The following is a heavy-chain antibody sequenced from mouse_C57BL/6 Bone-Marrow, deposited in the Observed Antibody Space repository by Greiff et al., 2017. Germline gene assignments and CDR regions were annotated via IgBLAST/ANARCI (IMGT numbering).Heavy chain of an antibody. D-gene: IGHD2-4*01. J-gene: IGHJ4*01. CDR1: GYSFTDYN. Sequence: VQLQQSGPELVKPGASVQISCKASGYSFTDYNMNWVKQSNGTSLEWIGVLNPNYGTTSYNQKFKGKATLTVDQSSSPAYMQLNSLTSEDSAVYYCARGYDYDYAMDYWGQGTSVTVSS. CDR3: ARGYDYDYAMDY. V-gene: IGHV1-39*01. CDR2: LNPNYGTT.